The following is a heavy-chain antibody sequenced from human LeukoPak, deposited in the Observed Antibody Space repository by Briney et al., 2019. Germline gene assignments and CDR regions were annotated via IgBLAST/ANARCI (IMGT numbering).Heavy chain of an antibody. CDR1: GYTFTGYY. CDR2: INPNNGGT. CDR3: ATGRCSSTSCYYYYGMDV. J-gene: IGHJ6*02. Sequence: ASVKVSCKASGYTFTGYYIHWVRQAPGQGLEWMGRINPNNGGTNYAQKFQGRVTMTEDTSTDTAYMELSSLRSEDTAVYYCATGRCSSTSCYYYYGMDVWGQGTTVTVSS. D-gene: IGHD2-2*01. V-gene: IGHV1-2*06.